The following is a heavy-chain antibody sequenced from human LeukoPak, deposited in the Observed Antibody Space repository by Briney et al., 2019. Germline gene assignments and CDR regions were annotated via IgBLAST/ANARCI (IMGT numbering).Heavy chain of an antibody. V-gene: IGHV1-8*01. CDR3: AKWWRLQTIFDY. Sequence: ASVKVSCKASGYTFTSYDINWVRQATGQGLEWMGWMNPNSGNTGYAQKFQGRVTMTRNTSISTAYMELSSLRAEDTAVYYCAKWWRLQTIFDYWGQGTLVTVSS. J-gene: IGHJ4*02. D-gene: IGHD2-15*01. CDR2: MNPNSGNT. CDR1: GYTFTSYD.